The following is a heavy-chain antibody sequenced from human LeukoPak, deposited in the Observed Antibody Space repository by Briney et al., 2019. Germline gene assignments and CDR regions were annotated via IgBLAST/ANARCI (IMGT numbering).Heavy chain of an antibody. J-gene: IGHJ4*02. D-gene: IGHD6-19*01. CDR2: IKQDGSET. CDR1: RFTLSNYW. CDR3: AGGSGWLTDS. Sequence: GGSLRLSCAASRFTLSNYWMSWVRQAPGKGLEWVANIKQDGSETYYVDSVKGRFTISRDNAKNSLYLQMTSLRAEDTAVYYCAGGSGWLTDSWGQGTLVTVSS. V-gene: IGHV3-7*01.